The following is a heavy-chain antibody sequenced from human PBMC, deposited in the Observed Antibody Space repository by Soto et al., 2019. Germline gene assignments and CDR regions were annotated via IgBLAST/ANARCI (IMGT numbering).Heavy chain of an antibody. D-gene: IGHD1-26*01. CDR2: ISSSSSTI. CDR3: ARDLDLVGATRPVFGY. V-gene: IGHV3-48*02. Sequence: EVQLVESGGGLVQPGGSLRLSCAASGFTFSSYSMNWVRQAPGKGLEWVSYISSSSSTIYYADSVKGRFTISRDNAKNSLYLQMNSLRDEDTAVYYCARDLDLVGATRPVFGYWGQGTLVTVSS. CDR1: GFTFSSYS. J-gene: IGHJ4*02.